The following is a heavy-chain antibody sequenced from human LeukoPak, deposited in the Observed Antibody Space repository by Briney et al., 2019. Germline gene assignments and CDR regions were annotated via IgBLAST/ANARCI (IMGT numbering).Heavy chain of an antibody. V-gene: IGHV3-23*01. Sequence: PGGSLRLSCAASGFTFSTYDMTWVRQAPGKGLEWVSSISGSGGSTYYADSVKGRFTTSRDNSKNTLYLQMNGLRAEDTAVYYCAKDLAAVPGNKYFAYWGQGTLLTVSS. J-gene: IGHJ4*02. CDR1: GFTFSTYD. CDR3: AKDLAAVPGNKYFAY. D-gene: IGHD6-19*01. CDR2: ISGSGGST.